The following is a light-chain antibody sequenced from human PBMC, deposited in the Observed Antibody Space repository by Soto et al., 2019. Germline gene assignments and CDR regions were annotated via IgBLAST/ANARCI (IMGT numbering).Light chain of an antibody. CDR2: GAS. J-gene: IGKJ1*01. V-gene: IGKV3-20*01. Sequence: EMVLTQSPGTLSLSPGERATLSCRASQRVSSSYLVWYQQKPGEPPSLLIYGASSRATGIPARFAGRGSGAHFSGTISSLWAETFSAYYCQQDGNSTLTLGQGTKVEI. CDR3: QQDGNSTLT. CDR1: QRVSSSY.